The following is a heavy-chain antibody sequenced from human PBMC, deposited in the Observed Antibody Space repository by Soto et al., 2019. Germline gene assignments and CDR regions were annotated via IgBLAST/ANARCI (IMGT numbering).Heavy chain of an antibody. V-gene: IGHV3-64D*06. CDR2: ISSNGGST. Sequence: GGSLRLPCLASRFTFSTYAMHWVRQAPGKGLEYVSTISSNGGSTYYADSVKGRFTISRDNSKNTLYLQMSSLRAEDTAVYYCVKYYFDSSGYYVLNTFHISGQGTMVTVSS. D-gene: IGHD3-22*01. CDR1: RFTFSTYA. J-gene: IGHJ3*02. CDR3: VKYYFDSSGYYVLNTFHI.